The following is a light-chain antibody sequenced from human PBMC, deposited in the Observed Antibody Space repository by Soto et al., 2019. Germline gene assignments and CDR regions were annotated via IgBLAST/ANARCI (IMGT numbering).Light chain of an antibody. J-gene: IGKJ4*01. Sequence: ASQMTQSPSSLSASVGDRVTITCRASEGIRNYLGWYQQRPGKAPKLLIYSASTLQSGVPSRFSGTGSGTDFTLTISSLQPEDFATYYCLQDYNYPRTFGGGTKVDSK. CDR1: EGIRNY. CDR3: LQDYNYPRT. V-gene: IGKV1-6*01. CDR2: SAS.